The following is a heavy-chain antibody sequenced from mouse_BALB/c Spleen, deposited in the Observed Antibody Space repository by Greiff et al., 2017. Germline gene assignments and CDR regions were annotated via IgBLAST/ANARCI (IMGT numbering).Heavy chain of an antibody. CDR1: GYTFTDYA. V-gene: IGHV1S137*01. CDR2: ISTYYGDA. CDR3: ARRRLYGYGFDY. Sequence: QVQLQQSGAELVRPGVSVKISCKGSGYTFTDYAMHWVKQSHAKSLEWIGVISTYYGDASYNQKFKGKATMTVDKSSSTAYMELARLTSEDSAIYYCARRRLYGYGFDYWGQGTTLTVSS. J-gene: IGHJ2*01. D-gene: IGHD1-2*01.